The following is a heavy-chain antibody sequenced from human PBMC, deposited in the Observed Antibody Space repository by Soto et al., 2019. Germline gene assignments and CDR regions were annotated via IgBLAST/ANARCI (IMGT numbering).Heavy chain of an antibody. CDR2: ISDSGDDI. D-gene: IGHD3-3*01. Sequence: EVQLLESGGGLVQPGGSLRLSCAASGFTFSSYAMNWVRQAPGKGLEWVSCISDSGDDIYYADSVKGRFTISRDNFNNTLYLQMNSLRAEDTAVYYCAKSIYSQSRSHFTNWGQVTLATVSS. CDR1: GFTFSSYA. CDR3: AKSIYSQSRSHFTN. J-gene: IGHJ4*02. V-gene: IGHV3-23*01.